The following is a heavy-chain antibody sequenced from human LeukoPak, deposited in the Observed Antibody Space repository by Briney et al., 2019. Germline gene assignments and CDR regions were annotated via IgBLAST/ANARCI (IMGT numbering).Heavy chain of an antibody. CDR1: GFTFSSYW. J-gene: IGHJ6*03. CDR3: ARVRRGWLLRPAYYYYYYMDV. V-gene: IGHV3-7*01. D-gene: IGHD3-22*01. CDR2: IKQDGTEK. Sequence: PGGSLRLSCAASGFTFSSYWMSWVRQAPGKGLEWVANIKQDGTEKYYVDSVKGRFTISRDNAKNSLYLQMNSLRAEDTAVYYCARVRRGWLLRPAYYYYYYMDVWGKGTTVTVSS.